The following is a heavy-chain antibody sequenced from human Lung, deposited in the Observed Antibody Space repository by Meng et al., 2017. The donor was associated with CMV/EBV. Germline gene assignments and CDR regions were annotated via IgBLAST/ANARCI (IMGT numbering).Heavy chain of an antibody. CDR2: ISSSNSYI. J-gene: IGHJ4*02. CDR3: ARVSPAAGIAARPTYYFDY. CDR1: FITYS. V-gene: IGHV3-21*01. Sequence: FITYSMNWVRQAPGKGLEWVSSISSSNSYIYYADSVKGRFTISRDDAKNSLYLQMNSLRAEDTAVYYCARVSPAAGIAARPTYYFDYWGQGTLVTVSS. D-gene: IGHD6-6*01.